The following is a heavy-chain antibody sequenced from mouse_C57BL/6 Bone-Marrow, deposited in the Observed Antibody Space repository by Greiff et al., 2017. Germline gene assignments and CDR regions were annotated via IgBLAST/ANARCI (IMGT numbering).Heavy chain of an antibody. CDR3: ARHGGYGNYDFDY. CDR2: ISNGGGST. D-gene: IGHD2-1*01. Sequence: EVKVVESGGGLVQPGGSLKLSCAASGFTFSDYYMYWVRQTPEKRLEWVAYISNGGGSTYYPDTVKGRFPISRDNAKNTLYLQMSRLKSEDTAMYYCARHGGYGNYDFDYWGQGTTLTVSS. J-gene: IGHJ2*01. V-gene: IGHV5-12*01. CDR1: GFTFSDYY.